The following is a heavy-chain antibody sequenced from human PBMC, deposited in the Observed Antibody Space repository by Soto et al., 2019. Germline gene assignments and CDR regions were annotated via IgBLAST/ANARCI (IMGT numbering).Heavy chain of an antibody. CDR1: GFTFSSYA. J-gene: IGHJ4*02. D-gene: IGHD1-1*01. CDR2: ISYDGSNK. CDR3: AREERD. Sequence: QVQLVESGGGVVQPGRSLRLSCAASGFTFSSYAMHWVRQAPGKGLEWVAVISYDGSNKYYADSVKGRFTISRDNSKNTLYLQMNSLRAEDTAVYYCAREERDWGQGTLVTVSS. V-gene: IGHV3-30-3*01.